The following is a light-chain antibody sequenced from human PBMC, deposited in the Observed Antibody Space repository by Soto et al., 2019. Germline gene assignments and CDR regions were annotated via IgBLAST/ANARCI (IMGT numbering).Light chain of an antibody. CDR2: ANS. V-gene: IGLV1-40*01. J-gene: IGLJ1*01. Sequence: QSVLTQPPSVSGAPGQRVTISCSGSSSNIGVPYDVHWYQQLPGRAPKLLIYANSIRPAGIPDRFSGSKSDTSASLAITGLQAEDEADYYCQSYDNSPSTYVFGTGTKVTVL. CDR1: SSNIGVPYD. CDR3: QSYDNSPSTYV.